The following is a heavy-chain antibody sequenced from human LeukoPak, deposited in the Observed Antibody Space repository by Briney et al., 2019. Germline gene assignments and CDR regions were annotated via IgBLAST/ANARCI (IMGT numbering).Heavy chain of an antibody. CDR2: IYSGGST. Sequence: GGSLRLSCAASGFTVSSNYMSWVRQAPGKGLEWVSVIYSGGSTYYADSVKGRFTISRDNSKNTLYLQMSSLNAEDTAIYYCAKDQSYGSGTYYVDYWGQGTLVTVSS. CDR3: AKDQSYGSGTYYVDY. J-gene: IGHJ4*02. CDR1: GFTVSSNY. D-gene: IGHD3-10*01. V-gene: IGHV3-53*01.